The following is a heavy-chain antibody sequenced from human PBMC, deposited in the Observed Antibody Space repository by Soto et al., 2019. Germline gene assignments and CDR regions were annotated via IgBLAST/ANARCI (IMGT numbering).Heavy chain of an antibody. CDR2: FYKRPPT. D-gene: IGHD7-27*01. CDR1: GGPMTSGAYY. V-gene: IGHV4-30-4*01. CDR3: ARGRYCLTGRCFPNWFDS. Sequence: KASETLSLTCSVSGGPMTSGAYYWSWIRQPPGEGLEYIGYFYKRPPTYYNPSFESRVAISVDTSKSQFSLNVASVTAADTAVYFCARGRYCLTGRCFPNWFDSWGQGALVTVSS. J-gene: IGHJ5*01.